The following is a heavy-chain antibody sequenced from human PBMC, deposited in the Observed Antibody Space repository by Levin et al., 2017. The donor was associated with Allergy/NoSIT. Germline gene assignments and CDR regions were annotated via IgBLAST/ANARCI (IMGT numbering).Heavy chain of an antibody. CDR1: GYTFKPYG. Sequence: ASVKVSCKTSGYTFKPYGITWVRQAPGQGLEWMGWINPYNGNTNYAQKLQDRVTMTTDTSTTTAYMEVRSLRSDDTAICYCARISVVSASSRFDYWGQGSLVTVSS. V-gene: IGHV1-18*04. CDR3: ARISVVSASSRFDY. J-gene: IGHJ4*02. D-gene: IGHD5/OR15-5a*01. CDR2: INPYNGNT.